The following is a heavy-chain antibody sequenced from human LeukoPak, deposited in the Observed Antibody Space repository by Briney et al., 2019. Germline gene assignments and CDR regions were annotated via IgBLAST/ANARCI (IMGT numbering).Heavy chain of an antibody. J-gene: IGHJ5*02. Sequence: PGGSLKLSCAASGFTFSDSSIHWVRQASGKGLEWIGLMEKELNGYATAYAASVRGRFTISRDDSQNTAYLQMDSLKTEDTALYYCTRDSGTYNWPDPWGQGTLVTVSS. CDR3: TRDSGTYNWPDP. CDR2: MEKELNGYAT. V-gene: IGHV3-73*01. CDR1: GFTFSDSS. D-gene: IGHD1-26*01.